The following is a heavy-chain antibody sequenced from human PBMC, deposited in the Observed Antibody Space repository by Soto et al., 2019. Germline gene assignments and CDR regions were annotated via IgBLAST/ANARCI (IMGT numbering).Heavy chain of an antibody. V-gene: IGHV1-69*01. D-gene: IGHD4-17*01. Sequence: QVQLVQSGAEVKKPGSSVKVSCKASGGTFSSYAISWVRQAPGQGLEWMGGIIPIFGTANYAQKFQGRVTITADESTSTAYMELGSLSSEDTAVYYCASRGAGLYGDYDASYYYYGMDVWGQGTTVTVSS. CDR1: GGTFSSYA. J-gene: IGHJ6*02. CDR2: IIPIFGTA. CDR3: ASRGAGLYGDYDASYYYYGMDV.